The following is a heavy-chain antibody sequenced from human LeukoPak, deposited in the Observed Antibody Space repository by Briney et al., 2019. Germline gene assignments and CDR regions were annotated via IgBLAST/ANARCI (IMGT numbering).Heavy chain of an antibody. CDR3: ARERAYSGYDTPSEIDY. D-gene: IGHD5-12*01. V-gene: IGHV1-2*02. CDR2: ISPNSGGT. CDR1: GYTFTSYG. J-gene: IGHJ4*02. Sequence: ASVKVSCKASGYTFTSYGISWVRQAPGQGLEWMGWISPNSGGTKYAQKFQGRVTMTRDTSISTVYMELSRLRSDDTAVYYCARERAYSGYDTPSEIDYWGQGTLVTVSS.